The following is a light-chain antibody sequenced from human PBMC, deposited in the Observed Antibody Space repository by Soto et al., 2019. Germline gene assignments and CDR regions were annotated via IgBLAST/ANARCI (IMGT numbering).Light chain of an antibody. CDR2: DAS. CDR3: HQYNSYSPT. Sequence: DIQMTQSPSTLSASVGDRVTITCRASQSISAWLAWYQQIPGKAPKLLIYDASSLESGVPSRFSGSGSGTEFTLTISSLQPDDFAAYYCHQYNSYSPTFGQGTKLEI. J-gene: IGKJ2*01. CDR1: QSISAW. V-gene: IGKV1-5*01.